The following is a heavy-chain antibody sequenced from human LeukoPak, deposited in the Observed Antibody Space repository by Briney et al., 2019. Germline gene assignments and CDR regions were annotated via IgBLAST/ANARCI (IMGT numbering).Heavy chain of an antibody. D-gene: IGHD1-1*01. J-gene: IGHJ6*02. V-gene: IGHV3-23*01. CDR2: VSGSATNT. Sequence: QPGGSLRLSCAASGFTFSNFAMSSVRQAPGKGLEWVSTVSGSATNTYYADSVKGRFIVSRDNAKNFLYLQMNSLRPEDTALYYCAKVFKSDVSRTMMRQDYYGLDVWGQGTTVTVSS. CDR3: AKVFKSDVSRTMMRQDYYGLDV. CDR1: GFTFSNFA.